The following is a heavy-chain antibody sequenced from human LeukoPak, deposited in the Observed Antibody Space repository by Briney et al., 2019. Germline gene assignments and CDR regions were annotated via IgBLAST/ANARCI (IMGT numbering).Heavy chain of an antibody. CDR3: ATVGINYYDSSGYYSRKKYNWFDP. V-gene: IGHV1-69*06. D-gene: IGHD3-22*01. CDR2: IIPIFGTA. Sequence: SVKVSCKASGGTFSSYAISWVRQAPGQGLEWMGGIIPIFGTAIYAQKFQGRVTMTEDTSTDTAYMELSSLRSEDTAVYYCATVGINYYDSSGYYSRKKYNWFDPWGQGTLVTVSS. CDR1: GGTFSSYA. J-gene: IGHJ5*02.